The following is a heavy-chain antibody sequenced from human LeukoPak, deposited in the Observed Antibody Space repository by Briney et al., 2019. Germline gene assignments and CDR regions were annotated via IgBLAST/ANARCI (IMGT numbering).Heavy chain of an antibody. V-gene: IGHV1-46*03. Sequence: ASVKVSCKASGYTFTTYYMHWVRQAPGQGLEWMGIINPSGGSTSYAQKFQGRVTMTRDTSTSTVYMELSSLRSEDTAVYYCARESPYGQQLVRFYFDYWGQGTLVTVSS. CDR3: ARESPYGQQLVRFYFDY. CDR2: INPSGGST. D-gene: IGHD6-13*01. J-gene: IGHJ4*02. CDR1: GYTFTTYY.